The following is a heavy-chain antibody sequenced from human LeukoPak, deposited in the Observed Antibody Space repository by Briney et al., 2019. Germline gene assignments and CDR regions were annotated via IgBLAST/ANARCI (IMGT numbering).Heavy chain of an antibody. CDR3: ARSYSGYDSGPGGFDY. D-gene: IGHD5-12*01. CDR1: GGSFSGYY. CDR2: IYHSGST. Sequence: SETLSLTCAVYGGSFSGYYWSWIRQPPGKGLEWIGYIYHSGSTYYNPSLKSRVTISVDRSKNQFSLKLSSVTAAGTAVYYCARSYSGYDSGPGGFDYWGQGTLVTVSS. J-gene: IGHJ4*02. V-gene: IGHV4-30-2*01.